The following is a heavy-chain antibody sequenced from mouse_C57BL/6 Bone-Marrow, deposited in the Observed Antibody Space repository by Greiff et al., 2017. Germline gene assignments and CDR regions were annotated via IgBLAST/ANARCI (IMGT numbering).Heavy chain of an antibody. V-gene: IGHV1-80*01. CDR2: IYPGDGDT. CDR1: GYAFSSYW. J-gene: IGHJ4*01. D-gene: IGHD2-13*01. CDR3: ARGDGDHAMYY. Sequence: VQLQQSGAELVKPGASVKISCKASGYAFSSYWMNWVKQRPGKGLEWIGQIYPGDGDTNYNGKFKGKATLTADKSSSTAYMQLRSLTSEDSAVYCCARGDGDHAMYYWGQGTSVTVSS.